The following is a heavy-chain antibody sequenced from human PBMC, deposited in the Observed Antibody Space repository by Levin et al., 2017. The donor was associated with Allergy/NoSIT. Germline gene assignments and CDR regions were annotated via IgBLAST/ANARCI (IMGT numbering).Heavy chain of an antibody. CDR2: INSDGSNT. Sequence: GGSLRLSCAASGFTFSNYWMHWVRQAPGKGLVWVSHINSDGSNTNYADSVKGRFTISRDNAKNTLYLQMNSLRAEDTAVYYCARGGCRRTSCLDSWGQGTLVTVSP. J-gene: IGHJ5*01. V-gene: IGHV3-74*01. CDR3: ARGGCRRTSCLDS. CDR1: GFTFSNYW. D-gene: IGHD2-2*01.